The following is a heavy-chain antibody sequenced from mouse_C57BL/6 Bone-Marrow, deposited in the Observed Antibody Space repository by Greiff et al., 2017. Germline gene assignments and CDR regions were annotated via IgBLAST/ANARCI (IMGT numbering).Heavy chain of an antibody. Sequence: VHVKQSGPELVKPGASVKISCKASGYSFTGYYMNWVKQSPEKSLEWIGEINPSTGGTTYNQKFKAKATLTVDKSSSTAYMQLKSLTSEDSAVYYCARGRIYYGNYDYWGQGTTLTVSS. CDR3: ARGRIYYGNYDY. J-gene: IGHJ2*01. D-gene: IGHD2-1*01. CDR1: GYSFTGYY. CDR2: INPSTGGT. V-gene: IGHV1-42*01.